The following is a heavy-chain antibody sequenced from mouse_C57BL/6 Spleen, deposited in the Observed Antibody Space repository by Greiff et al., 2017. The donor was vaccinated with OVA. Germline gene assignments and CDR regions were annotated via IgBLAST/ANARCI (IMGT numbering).Heavy chain of an antibody. CDR3: ARVEERHFDD. CDR2: IYPRSGNT. Sequence: VKLQESGAELARPGASVKLSCKASGYTFTSYGISWVKQRTGQGLEWIGEIYPRSGNTYYNEKFKGKATLTEDKSSSTAYMELRSLTSEDSAVYVCARVEERHFDDWGQGTTLTVSS. V-gene: IGHV1-81*01. J-gene: IGHJ2*01. CDR1: GYTFTSYG.